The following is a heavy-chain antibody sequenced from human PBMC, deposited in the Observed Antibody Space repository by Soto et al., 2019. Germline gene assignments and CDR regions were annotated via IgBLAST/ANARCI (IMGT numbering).Heavy chain of an antibody. D-gene: IGHD6-13*01. Sequence: QVQLVQSGAEVKKPGASVKVSCKASGYTFTNYDINWVRQASGQGLEWMGWMTPNSGNTGYAQKFQGRVTMTRNTXINRAYMELSSLRSEDTAMYFCARLSSSWYLGTDYWGQGTLVTVSS. J-gene: IGHJ4*02. CDR2: MTPNSGNT. CDR3: ARLSSSWYLGTDY. V-gene: IGHV1-8*01. CDR1: GYTFTNYD.